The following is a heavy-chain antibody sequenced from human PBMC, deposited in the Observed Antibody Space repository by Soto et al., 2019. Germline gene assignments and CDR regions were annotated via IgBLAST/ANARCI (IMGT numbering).Heavy chain of an antibody. CDR2: IYYTGKT. Sequence: QVQLQESGPGLVKPSQTLSLTCSVSGDYIHVGGYYWTWIRQRPGKGLEWMGYIYYTGKTYYNPSLESRLTVWVDRSKNQFSLRLTSVTAADTAVYFCGRDLTSNANCIDPWGQGTLVTVSS. CDR3: GRDLTSNANCIDP. CDR1: GDYIHVGGYY. J-gene: IGHJ5*02. D-gene: IGHD2-2*01. V-gene: IGHV4-30-4*01.